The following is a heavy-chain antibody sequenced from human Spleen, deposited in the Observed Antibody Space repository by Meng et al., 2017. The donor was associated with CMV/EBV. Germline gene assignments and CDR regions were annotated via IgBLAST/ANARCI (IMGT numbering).Heavy chain of an antibody. CDR2: IYYSGST. D-gene: IGHD2-2*01. J-gene: IGHJ4*02. CDR3: ARYIIVVVPAATRPHFDY. Sequence: SISSGGYYWSWIRQHPGKGLEWLGYIYYSGSTYYNPSLKSRVTISVDTSKNQFSLKLSSVTAADTAVYYCARYIIVVVPAATRPHFDYWGQGTLVTVSS. CDR1: SISSGGYY. V-gene: IGHV4-31*02.